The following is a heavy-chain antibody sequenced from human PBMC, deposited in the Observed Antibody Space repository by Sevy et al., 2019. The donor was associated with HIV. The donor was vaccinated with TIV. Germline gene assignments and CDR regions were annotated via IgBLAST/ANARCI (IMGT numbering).Heavy chain of an antibody. V-gene: IGHV4-31*03. CDR2: IHYSGST. J-gene: IGHJ4*02. CDR1: GDSISSGANY. D-gene: IGHD6-19*01. Sequence: SETLSLTCTVSGDSISSGANYWGWIRQHPVKGLEWIGYIHYSGSTYDNPSLKSRITMSVYTSKNQFSLKLRSVTAADTAVYYCARGRSAVATYYTWSTVAGYYFDYWGQGTLVTVSS. CDR3: ARGRSAVATYYTWSTVAGYYFDY.